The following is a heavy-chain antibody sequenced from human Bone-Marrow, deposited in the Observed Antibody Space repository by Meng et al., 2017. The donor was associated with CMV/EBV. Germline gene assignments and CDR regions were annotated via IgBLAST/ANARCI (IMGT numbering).Heavy chain of an antibody. CDR3: ARGPGLAAAGTVLYYYYGMDV. D-gene: IGHD6-13*01. CDR1: GFTFDDYG. Sequence: GESLKISCAASGFTFDDYGMSWVRQAPGKGLEWVSGINWNGGSTGYADSVKGRFTISRDNAKNSLYLQMNSLRAEDTAVYYCARGPGLAAAGTVLYYYYGMDVWGQGTTVTVSS. CDR2: INWNGGST. V-gene: IGHV3-20*04. J-gene: IGHJ6*02.